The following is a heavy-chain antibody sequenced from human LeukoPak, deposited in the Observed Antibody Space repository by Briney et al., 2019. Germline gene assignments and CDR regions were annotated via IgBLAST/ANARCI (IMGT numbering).Heavy chain of an antibody. D-gene: IGHD4-23*01. CDR1: GFTFSSYS. Sequence: GGSLRLSCAASGFTFSSYSMNWVRQAPGKGLEWVSSISSSSSYIYYADSVKGRFSISRDNAKNSLYLQMNSLRAEDTAVYYCARLVGGSEGYWGQGTLVTVSS. V-gene: IGHV3-21*01. CDR3: ARLVGGSEGY. J-gene: IGHJ4*02. CDR2: ISSSSSYI.